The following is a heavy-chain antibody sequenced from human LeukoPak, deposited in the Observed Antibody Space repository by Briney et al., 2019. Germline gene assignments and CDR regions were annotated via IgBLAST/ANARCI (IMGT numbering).Heavy chain of an antibody. CDR3: AREHGDYTPYFDY. D-gene: IGHD4-17*01. J-gene: IGHJ4*02. Sequence: GGSLRLSCAASGFTFSSYWMSWVRQAPGKGLEWVANIKQDGSEKYYVDSVKGRFTISRDNAKNSLYLQMNSLRAEDTAVYYCAREHGDYTPYFDYWGQGTLVTVSS. CDR2: IKQDGSEK. CDR1: GFTFSSYW. V-gene: IGHV3-7*01.